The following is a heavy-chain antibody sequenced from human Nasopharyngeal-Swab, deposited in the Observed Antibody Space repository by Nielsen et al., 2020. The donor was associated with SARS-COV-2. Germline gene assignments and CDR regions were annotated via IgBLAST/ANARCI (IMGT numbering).Heavy chain of an antibody. CDR3: ARESEGPSDYYYYGMDV. Sequence: ASVKVSCKASGYTFTSYGISWVRQAPGQGLEWMGWISAYNGNTNYAQKLQGRVTMTTDTSTSTAYMGLRSLRSDDTAVYYCARESEGPSDYYYYGMDVWGQGTTVTVSS. CDR2: ISAYNGNT. V-gene: IGHV1-18*01. J-gene: IGHJ6*02. CDR1: GYTFTSYG.